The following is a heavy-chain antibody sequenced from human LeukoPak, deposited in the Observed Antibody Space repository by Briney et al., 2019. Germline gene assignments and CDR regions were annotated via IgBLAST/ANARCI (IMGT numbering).Heavy chain of an antibody. J-gene: IGHJ4*02. CDR2: INPNNGAT. D-gene: IGHD6-19*01. CDR1: GYSFTGYY. Sequence: ASVTVSYKASGYSFTGYYVHWVRQAPGQGLDYMGWINPNNGATNYPQRFQGRVSMTRDTSITTAYMEVSRLTSDDTAVYYCVRASSGWAFDSWGQGTLVTVSS. CDR3: VRASSGWAFDS. V-gene: IGHV1-2*02.